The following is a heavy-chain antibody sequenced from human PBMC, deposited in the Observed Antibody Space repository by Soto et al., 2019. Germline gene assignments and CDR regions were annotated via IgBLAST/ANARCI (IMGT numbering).Heavy chain of an antibody. CDR1: GYTFTSYD. CDR3: ARGGGEYSSYRDYYYYYMDV. CDR2: MNPNSGNT. Sequence: ASVKVSCKASGYTFTSYDINWVRQATGQGLEWMGWMNPNSGNTGYAQKFQGRVTMTRNTSISTAYMELSSLRSEDTAVYYCARGGGEYSSYRDYYYYYMDVWGKGTTVTVSS. J-gene: IGHJ6*03. D-gene: IGHD6-6*01. V-gene: IGHV1-8*01.